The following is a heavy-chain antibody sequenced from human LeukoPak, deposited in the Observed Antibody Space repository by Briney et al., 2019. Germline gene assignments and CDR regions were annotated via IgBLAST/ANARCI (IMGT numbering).Heavy chain of an antibody. CDR3: ARVSGYDWESFHDY. CDR1: GGTFRRFA. V-gene: IGHV1-69*13. Sequence: SVKVSCKASGGTFRRFAMSWVRQAPGQGLEWMGGIIPIFGSANYAQKFQGRVTITADESTSTAYMELSNLRSEDTAVYYCARVSGYDWESFHDYWGQGTLVTVSS. D-gene: IGHD5-12*01. J-gene: IGHJ4*02. CDR2: IIPIFGSA.